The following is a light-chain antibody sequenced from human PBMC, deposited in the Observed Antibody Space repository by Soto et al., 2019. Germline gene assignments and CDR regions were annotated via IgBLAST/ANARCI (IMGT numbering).Light chain of an antibody. CDR3: QQYGSSQIT. CDR1: QSVSSSY. CDR2: GAS. V-gene: IGKV3-20*01. J-gene: IGKJ5*01. Sequence: EIVLTRSPGTLSLSPGERATLSCSAIQSVSSSYLAWYQQKPGQAPRRLIYGASSRATGIPDRFSGSGSGTDFTLTISRLEPEDFALYYCQQYGSSQITFGQGTRLEIK.